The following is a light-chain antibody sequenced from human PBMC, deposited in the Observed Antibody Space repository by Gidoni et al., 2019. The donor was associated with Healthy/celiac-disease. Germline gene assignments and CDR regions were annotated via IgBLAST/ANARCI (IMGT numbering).Light chain of an antibody. CDR3: NSRDSSGNHHYVV. V-gene: IGLV3-19*01. Sequence: SSELTQDPAVSVALGPQVRITCQGDSLRSYYASWYQQKPGQAPVLVIYGKNNRPSGIPDRFSGSSSGNTASLTITGAQAEDEADYYCNSRDSSGNHHYVVFGGGTKLTVL. CDR1: SLRSYY. J-gene: IGLJ2*01. CDR2: GKN.